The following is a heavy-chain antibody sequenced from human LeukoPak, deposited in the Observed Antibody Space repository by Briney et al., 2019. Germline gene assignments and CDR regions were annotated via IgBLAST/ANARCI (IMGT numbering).Heavy chain of an antibody. Sequence: GGSLRLSCAASGFTLRRHWMHWVRQAPGKGLVWVSHIESDGSGATYADPVKGRFTISRDNAKNTLYLQMNSLRAEDTAIYFCVREIYVVGPAAFDLWGQGTMVTVSS. D-gene: IGHD1-26*01. CDR2: IESDGSGA. CDR1: GFTLRRHW. J-gene: IGHJ3*01. V-gene: IGHV3-74*01. CDR3: VREIYVVGPAAFDL.